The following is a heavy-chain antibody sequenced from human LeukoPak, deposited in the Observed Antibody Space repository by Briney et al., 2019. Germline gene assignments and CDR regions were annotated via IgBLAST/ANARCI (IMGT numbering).Heavy chain of an antibody. CDR3: ARGCGNSSGFDY. Sequence: SETLSLTCAVSGGSISSDVYSWSWIRQPPGKGLEWIGYICHSGSSYYNPSLKSRVTISVDRSKNQFSLKLSSVTAADTAVYYCARGCGNSSGFDYWGQGTLVTVSS. J-gene: IGHJ4*02. V-gene: IGHV4-30-2*01. D-gene: IGHD4-23*01. CDR2: ICHSGSS. CDR1: GGSISSDVYS.